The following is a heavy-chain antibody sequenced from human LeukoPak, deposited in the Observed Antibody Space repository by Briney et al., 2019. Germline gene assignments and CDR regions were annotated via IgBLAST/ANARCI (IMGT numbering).Heavy chain of an antibody. J-gene: IGHJ5*02. CDR2: IYHSGST. D-gene: IGHD6-6*01. CDR1: GGSISSYY. CDR3: ARAGIAARPSLNWFDP. V-gene: IGHV4-59*01. Sequence: NPSETLSLTCTVSGGSISSYYWSWIRQPPGKGLEWIGYIYHSGSTNYNPSLKSRVTISVDTSKNQLSLKLNSVTAADTAVYYCARAGIAARPSLNWFDPWGQGTLVTVSS.